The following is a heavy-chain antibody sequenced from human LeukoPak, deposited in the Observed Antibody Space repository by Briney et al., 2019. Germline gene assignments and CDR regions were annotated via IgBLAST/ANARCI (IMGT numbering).Heavy chain of an antibody. Sequence: SETLSLTCTVSGGSISSSSYYWGWIRQPPGKGLEWIGSIYYSGSTYYNPSLKSRVTISVDTSKNQFSLKLSSVTAADTAVYYCARDLIVPVGMTGSGSYSTDYWGQGTLVTVSS. D-gene: IGHD3-10*01. J-gene: IGHJ4*02. CDR2: IYYSGST. CDR1: GGSISSSSYY. CDR3: ARDLIVPVGMTGSGSYSTDY. V-gene: IGHV4-39*07.